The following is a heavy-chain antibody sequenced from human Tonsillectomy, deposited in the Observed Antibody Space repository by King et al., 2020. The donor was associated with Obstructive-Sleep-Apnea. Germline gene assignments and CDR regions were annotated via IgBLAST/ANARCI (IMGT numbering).Heavy chain of an antibody. V-gene: IGHV3-30-3*01. CDR2: ISFDGSNK. J-gene: IGHJ4*02. Sequence: VQLVESGGGVVQPGRSLRLSCVVSGFTFTNYAMNWVRQAPGKGLEWVAVISFDGSNKYYADSVKGRFTISSDNSKNTLYLQMSSLRTEDTAVYYCVRWVVYSSNWSTWPFAYWGQGTLVTVSS. CDR3: VRWVVYSSNWSTWPFAY. D-gene: IGHD6-13*01. CDR1: GFTFTNYA.